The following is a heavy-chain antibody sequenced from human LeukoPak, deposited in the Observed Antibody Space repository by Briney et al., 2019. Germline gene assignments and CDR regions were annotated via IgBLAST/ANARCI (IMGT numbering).Heavy chain of an antibody. J-gene: IGHJ4*02. CDR2: INTGNGNT. D-gene: IGHD5-18*01. CDR3: ARGGYIYGFDH. Sequence: ASVEVSCRASGYTLTTYAIHWVRQAPGQSLEWMGWINTGNGNTKYLEKLQDRVTITRDTSASTAYMELSSLRSEDTAVYYCARGGYIYGFDHWGQGTLVTVSS. V-gene: IGHV1-3*04. CDR1: GYTLTTYA.